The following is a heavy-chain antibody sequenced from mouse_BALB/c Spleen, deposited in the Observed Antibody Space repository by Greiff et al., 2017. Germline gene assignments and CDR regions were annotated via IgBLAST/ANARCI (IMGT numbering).Heavy chain of an antibody. Sequence: QVQLQQSGPELVKPGASVRISCKASGYTFTSYYIHWVKQSPGQGLEWIGWIYPGNVNTKYNEKFKGKATLTADKSSSTAYMQLSSLTSEDSAVYFCAINYGSSYSLAYWGQGTLVTVSA. CDR2: IYPGNVNT. CDR3: AINYGSSYSLAY. CDR1: GYTFTSYY. V-gene: IGHV1S56*01. J-gene: IGHJ3*01. D-gene: IGHD1-1*01.